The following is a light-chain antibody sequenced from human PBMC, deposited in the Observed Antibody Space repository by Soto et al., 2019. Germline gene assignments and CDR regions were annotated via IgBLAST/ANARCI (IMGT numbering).Light chain of an antibody. Sequence: EIVWTQSPGTLSLSPGERATLSCRASQIVGGDTLAWFQQRPGQAPRLVIYGASNRAAGIPDRFSGSGSGTDFTLTVSRLEPEDFAVYYCQQYHWAPDTFGQGTRLEI. CDR2: GAS. CDR3: QQYHWAPDT. J-gene: IGKJ5*01. V-gene: IGKV3-20*01. CDR1: QIVGGDT.